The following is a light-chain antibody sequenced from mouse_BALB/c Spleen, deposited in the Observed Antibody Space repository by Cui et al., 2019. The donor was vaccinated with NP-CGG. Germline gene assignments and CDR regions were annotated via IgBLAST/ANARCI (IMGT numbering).Light chain of an antibody. CDR2: GTN. CDR3: ALWYSNHWV. Sequence: QAVVTQESALTTSPGETITLTCRSSTGAVTTSNYANWVREKPDHLFPGLIGGTNNRAPGVPARFSGSLIGDRAALTITGAQTEDEAIYFCALWYSNHWVFGGGTKLTVL. J-gene: IGLJ1*01. V-gene: IGLV1*01. CDR1: TGAVTTSNY.